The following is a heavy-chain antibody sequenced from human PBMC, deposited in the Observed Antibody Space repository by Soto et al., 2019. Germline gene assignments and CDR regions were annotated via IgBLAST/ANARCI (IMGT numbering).Heavy chain of an antibody. CDR2: ISGSGGSI. Sequence: GGSLRLSCAASGFTFSDYYMSWIRQAPGKGLEWVSSISGSGGSIYYADSVKGRFTISRDNSKNSLYLQMNSLRAEDTAVYYCAKSVVPAAMYYYYYMDVWGKGTTVTVSS. CDR3: AKSVVPAAMYYYYYMDV. D-gene: IGHD2-2*01. V-gene: IGHV3-23*01. J-gene: IGHJ6*03. CDR1: GFTFSDYY.